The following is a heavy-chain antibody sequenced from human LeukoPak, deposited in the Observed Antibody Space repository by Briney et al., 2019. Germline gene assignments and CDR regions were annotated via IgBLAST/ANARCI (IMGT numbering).Heavy chain of an antibody. Sequence: GASVKVSCKASGYTFTSYGISWVRQAPGQGLEWMGWISAYNGNTNYAQKLQGRVTMTTDTSTSTAYMELRSLRSDDTAVYYCARISGMAVTDNWFDPWGQGTLVTVSS. V-gene: IGHV1-18*01. J-gene: IGHJ5*02. CDR2: ISAYNGNT. CDR1: GYTFTSYG. D-gene: IGHD6-19*01. CDR3: ARISGMAVTDNWFDP.